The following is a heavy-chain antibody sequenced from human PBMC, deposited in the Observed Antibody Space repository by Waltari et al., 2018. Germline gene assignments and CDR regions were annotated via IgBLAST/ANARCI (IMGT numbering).Heavy chain of an antibody. J-gene: IGHJ4*02. V-gene: IGHV7-4-1*02. CDR1: GYIFTTYG. CDR2: INTHTGNP. D-gene: IGHD1-26*01. Sequence: QVQLVQSGSELKKPGASVKVSCKASGYIFTTYGINWVRQAPGQGLEWMGWINTHTGNPTYVQGFTGLFVFSLDTSVSTAYLQISSLKAEDSVIYYCARGGGTFSKPQYFDSWGQGTRVTVSS. CDR3: ARGGGTFSKPQYFDS.